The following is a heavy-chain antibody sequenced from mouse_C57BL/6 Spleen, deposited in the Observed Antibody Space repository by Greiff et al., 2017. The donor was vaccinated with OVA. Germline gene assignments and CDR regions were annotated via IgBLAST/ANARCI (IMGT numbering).Heavy chain of an antibody. D-gene: IGHD2-1*01. V-gene: IGHV1-15*01. CDR1: GYTFTDYE. CDR3: TRNGNYGY. Sequence: VQLQESGAELVRPGASVTLSCKASGYTFTDYEMHWVKQTPVHGLEWIGAIDPETGGTAYNQKFKGKAILTADKSSSTAYMELRSLTSEDSAVYYCTRNGNYGYWGQGTTLTVSS. J-gene: IGHJ2*01. CDR2: IDPETGGT.